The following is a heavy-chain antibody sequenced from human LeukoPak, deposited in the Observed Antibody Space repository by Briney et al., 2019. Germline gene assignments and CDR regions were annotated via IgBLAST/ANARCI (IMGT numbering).Heavy chain of an antibody. V-gene: IGHV4-39*01. J-gene: IGHJ4*02. D-gene: IGHD2-21*01. CDR1: GGSISDYY. Sequence: PSETLSLTCTVSGGSISDYYWGWIRQPPGKGLEWIGSISYSGNTYYNPSLQSRVTISVDTSKNQFSLRLSSVTAADTAMYYCARHARSGEIRLTLDYWGQGTLVTVSS. CDR3: ARHARSGEIRLTLDY. CDR2: ISYSGNT.